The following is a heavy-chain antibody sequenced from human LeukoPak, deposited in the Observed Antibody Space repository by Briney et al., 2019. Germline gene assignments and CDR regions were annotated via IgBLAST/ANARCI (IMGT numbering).Heavy chain of an antibody. CDR2: ISSSGSTI. V-gene: IGHV3-48*02. D-gene: IGHD7-27*01. Sequence: GGSLRLSCAASGFTFSSYTMIWVRQAPGKGLEWVSFISSSGSTIYYADSVRGRFTISRDNAKNSLYLQMNSLRDEDTAVYYCARRTNCAFDFWGQGTMVTVSS. CDR3: ARRTNCAFDF. CDR1: GFTFSSYT. J-gene: IGHJ3*01.